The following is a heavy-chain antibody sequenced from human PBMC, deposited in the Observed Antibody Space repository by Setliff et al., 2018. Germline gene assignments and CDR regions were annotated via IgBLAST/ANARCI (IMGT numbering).Heavy chain of an antibody. CDR1: GGSVNSGYDN. CDR3: ARQFWIAITAQSWIDP. J-gene: IGHJ5*02. CDR2: INRRGST. Sequence: TLSLTCTVSGGSVNSGYDNWNWLRQPAGKGLEWIGHINRRGSTNFTPSLKSRVTISLDTSKNQFSLNLTSVTAADTAVYYCARQFWIAITAQSWIDPWGQGTLVTVSS. D-gene: IGHD3-3*01. V-gene: IGHV4-61*09.